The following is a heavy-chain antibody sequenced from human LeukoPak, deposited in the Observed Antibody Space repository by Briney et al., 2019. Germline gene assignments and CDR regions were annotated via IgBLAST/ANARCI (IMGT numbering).Heavy chain of an antibody. CDR1: GFTFSSFW. CDR2: INSGGSST. CDR3: ARGGNTPGDY. Sequence: GGSLRLSCAASGFTFSSFWMHSVRQAPGKGLVWVSRINSGGSSTVYADSVKGRFTVSRDNAKNTLYLQMNSLRAEDTAVYYCARGGNTPGDYWGQGTLVTVSS. J-gene: IGHJ4*02. D-gene: IGHD2-2*02. V-gene: IGHV3-74*01.